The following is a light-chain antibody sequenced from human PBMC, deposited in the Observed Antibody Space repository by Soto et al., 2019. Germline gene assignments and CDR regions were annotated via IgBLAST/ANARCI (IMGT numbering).Light chain of an antibody. J-gene: IGKJ4*01. Sequence: EIVLTQSPGTLSLSPGERATLSCRASQSVSSSYLAWYQQKPGQAPRLLIYVASSRATGIPDRFSGSGSGTDLPLIISRLEPEDFAVYYCQQYGGSPPLTFGGGTKVEIK. CDR1: QSVSSSY. CDR3: QQYGGSPPLT. CDR2: VAS. V-gene: IGKV3-20*01.